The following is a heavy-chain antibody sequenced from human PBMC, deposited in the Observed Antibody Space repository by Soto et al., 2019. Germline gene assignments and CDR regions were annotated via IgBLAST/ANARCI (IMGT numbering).Heavy chain of an antibody. CDR2: IYYSGST. V-gene: IGHV4-59*01. Sequence: SETLSLTCTVSGGSISSYYWSWIRQPPGKGLEWIGYIYYSGSTNYNPSLKRRVTISVDTSKNQFSLKLSSVTAADTAVYYCARRARCYYYGMDVWGQGTTVTVSS. CDR3: ARRARCYYYGMDV. CDR1: GGSISSYY. J-gene: IGHJ6*02.